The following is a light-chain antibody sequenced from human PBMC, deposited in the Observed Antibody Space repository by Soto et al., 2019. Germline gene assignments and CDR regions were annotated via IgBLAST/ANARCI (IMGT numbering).Light chain of an antibody. V-gene: IGKV3-11*01. CDR1: QSISTF. CDR3: QQSFTTPRT. CDR2: EAS. J-gene: IGKJ1*01. Sequence: IVLTQSPATLSLSPGARATLSCRASQSISTFLAWYQQTPGQAPRLLIYEASNRATGVPARFSGSGSETDFTLTISSLEPEDFAIYYCQQSFTTPRTFGQGTKVEIK.